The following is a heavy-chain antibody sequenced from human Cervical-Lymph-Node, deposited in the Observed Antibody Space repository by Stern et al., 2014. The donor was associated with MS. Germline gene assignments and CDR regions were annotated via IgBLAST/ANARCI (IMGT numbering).Heavy chain of an antibody. CDR1: GYTFTSYY. CDR3: ARELGRFLEWSY. D-gene: IGHD3-3*01. Sequence: QMQLVQSGAEVKKPGASVKVSCKASGYTFTSYYMHWVRQAPGQGLEWMGIISPSGGSTTYSQKFQGRVTMTRDTSTSTVYMELSSLRSEDTAVYYCARELGRFLEWSYWGQGTLVTVSS. V-gene: IGHV1-46*03. J-gene: IGHJ4*02. CDR2: ISPSGGST.